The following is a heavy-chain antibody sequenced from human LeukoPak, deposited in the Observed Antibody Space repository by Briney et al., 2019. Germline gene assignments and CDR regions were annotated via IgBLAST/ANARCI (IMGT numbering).Heavy chain of an antibody. V-gene: IGHV3-7*01. Sequence: GGSLRLSCAAPGFTFSSYWMSWVRQAPGKGLEWVANIKQDGSEKYYVDSVKGRFTISRDNAKNSLYLQMDSLRAEDTAVYYCARPSGTHYYYYCMDVWGKGTTVTVSS. CDR3: ARPSGTHYYYYCMDV. CDR2: IKQDGSEK. D-gene: IGHD1-14*01. CDR1: GFTFSSYW. J-gene: IGHJ6*03.